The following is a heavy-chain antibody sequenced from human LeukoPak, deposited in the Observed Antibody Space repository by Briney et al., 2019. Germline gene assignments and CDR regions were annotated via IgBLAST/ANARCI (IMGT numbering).Heavy chain of an antibody. D-gene: IGHD3-10*01. J-gene: IGHJ4*02. CDR2: INWNGGST. CDR1: GFTFDDYG. Sequence: GGSLRLSCAASGFTFDDYGMSWVRQAPGKGLEWVSGINWNGGSTGYADSVKGRFTISRDNAQNSLYLQMSSLRAEDTAVYYCARVGHFYASGSFLFDYWGQGTLVTVSS. V-gene: IGHV3-20*04. CDR3: ARVGHFYASGSFLFDY.